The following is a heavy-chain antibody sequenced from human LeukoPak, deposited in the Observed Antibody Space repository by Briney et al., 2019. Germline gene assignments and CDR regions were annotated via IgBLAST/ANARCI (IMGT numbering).Heavy chain of an antibody. CDR2: INHGGGT. CDR1: GGSFGGYY. J-gene: IGHJ6*02. Sequence: PSETLSLTCAVYGGSFGGYYWSWIRQPPGKGLEWIGEINHGGGTNYNPSLKSRVTISVDTSKNQFSLKLSSVTAADTAVYYCARGVGVTDTTMAPDPGMDVWGQGTTVTVSS. V-gene: IGHV4-34*01. CDR3: ARGVGVTDTTMAPDPGMDV. D-gene: IGHD5-18*01.